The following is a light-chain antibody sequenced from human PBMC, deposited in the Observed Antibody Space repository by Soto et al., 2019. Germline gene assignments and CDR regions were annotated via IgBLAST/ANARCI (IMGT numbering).Light chain of an antibody. CDR3: QQYGSSPTWT. CDR2: GAS. V-gene: IGKV3-20*01. Sequence: EIVLTQSPGTLSLSPGERATLSCRASQSVSSSYLAWYQQKPGQAPRLLIYGASSRATGIPDRFSGSGSGTDFTLTISRLEPEDFAVYYGQQYGSSPTWTCGQGTKVELK. CDR1: QSVSSSY. J-gene: IGKJ1*01.